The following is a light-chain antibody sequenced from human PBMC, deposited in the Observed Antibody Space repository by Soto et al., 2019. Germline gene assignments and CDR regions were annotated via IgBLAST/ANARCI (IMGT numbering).Light chain of an antibody. CDR3: QQYNNLPRT. Sequence: DIVMTQSPAPLSVSPGERATLSCRASQSVSSDLAWYQQRPGQARRLFIYGASTRATAFPARFSGSGSGTEFTLTISSLQSEDFAVYYCQQYNNLPRTFGQGTKVEIK. V-gene: IGKV3-15*01. CDR1: QSVSSD. CDR2: GAS. J-gene: IGKJ1*01.